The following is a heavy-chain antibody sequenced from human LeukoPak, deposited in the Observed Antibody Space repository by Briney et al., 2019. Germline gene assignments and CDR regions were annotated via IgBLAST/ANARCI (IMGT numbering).Heavy chain of an antibody. CDR3: ARETGLDALDI. Sequence: GRSLRLSCAASAFSLSNYEMNWVRQAPGRGLEWVSYITSATNIKNYADSVKGRFTVSRDNARNSLYLEMNSLTAEDTGLYYCARETGLDALDIWGQGTAVTVSP. V-gene: IGHV3-48*03. CDR1: AFSLSNYE. D-gene: IGHD3-10*01. CDR2: ITSATNIK. J-gene: IGHJ3*02.